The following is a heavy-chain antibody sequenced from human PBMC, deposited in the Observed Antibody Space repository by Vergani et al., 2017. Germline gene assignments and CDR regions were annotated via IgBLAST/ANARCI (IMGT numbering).Heavy chain of an antibody. Sequence: QAQLQESGPRLVKPSQTLSLTCSFSGGSLDIQSQTWGWIRQPAGEGLEWIGLIDVKGNSDFSPSLECRVTMSADASRGRFSLNLRSVTTSDTAVYYCVRVLHTSYILGAFDIWGQGIKVTVSS. J-gene: IGHJ3*02. CDR3: VRVLHTSYILGAFDI. V-gene: IGHV4-61*02. D-gene: IGHD2-21*01. CDR2: IDVKGNS. CDR1: GGSLDIQSQT.